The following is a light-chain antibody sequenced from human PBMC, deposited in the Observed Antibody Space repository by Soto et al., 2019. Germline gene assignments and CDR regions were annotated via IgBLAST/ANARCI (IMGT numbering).Light chain of an antibody. V-gene: IGKV1-33*01. J-gene: IGKJ5*01. Sequence: DIQMTQSPSTLSASVGDRVTITCRASQSISTYLAWYRHKPGEAPKLLIYDASNLEAGVPSRFRGSGSGTDFTFTISRLQPEDIATYYCQQYENLPTFGQGTRLEIK. CDR3: QQYENLPT. CDR2: DAS. CDR1: QSISTY.